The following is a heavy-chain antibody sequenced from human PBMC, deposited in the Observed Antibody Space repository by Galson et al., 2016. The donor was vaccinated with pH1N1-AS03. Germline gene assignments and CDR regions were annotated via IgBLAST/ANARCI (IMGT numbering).Heavy chain of an antibody. CDR2: IDWADDK. CDR1: GFSLSTIGMR. CDR3: ARIRGYSYYFDY. J-gene: IGHJ4*02. Sequence: PALVKPTQALTLTCTFSGFSLSTIGMRVNWVRQPPGKALEWLARIDWADDKDYSTSLKTRLTISQDTSKNQVVLTMTNMDPVDTATYYCARIRGYSYYFDYWGQGTLVTVSS. D-gene: IGHD5-18*01. V-gene: IGHV2-70*04.